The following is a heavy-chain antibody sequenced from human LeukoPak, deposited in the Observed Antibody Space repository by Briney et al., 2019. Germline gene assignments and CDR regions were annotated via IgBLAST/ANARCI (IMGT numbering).Heavy chain of an antibody. V-gene: IGHV4-59*08. D-gene: IGHD5-12*01. CDR1: GGSISSSY. J-gene: IGHJ4*02. Sequence: PSETLSLTCTVSGGSISSSYWSWIRQPPGKGLEWIGYIYYIGSTNYNPSLTSRVTISVDTSKNQVSLKLRFVTAADTAVYYCARFAVDSLMVFDYWGQGTLVTVSS. CDR2: IYYIGST. CDR3: ARFAVDSLMVFDY.